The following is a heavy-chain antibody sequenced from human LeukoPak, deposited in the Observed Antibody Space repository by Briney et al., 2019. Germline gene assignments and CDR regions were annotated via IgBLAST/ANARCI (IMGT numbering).Heavy chain of an antibody. Sequence: GGSLRLSCAASGFTFSSYEMNWVRQAPGKGLEWVSFISSSGSAIHYADSVRGRFTISRDNAKNSLYLQMNSLRAEDTAVYYCARAGYDYVWGSYRDGDYFDYWGQGTLVTVSS. CDR1: GFTFSSYE. J-gene: IGHJ4*02. V-gene: IGHV3-48*03. CDR2: ISSSGSAI. CDR3: ARAGYDYVWGSYRDGDYFDY. D-gene: IGHD3-16*02.